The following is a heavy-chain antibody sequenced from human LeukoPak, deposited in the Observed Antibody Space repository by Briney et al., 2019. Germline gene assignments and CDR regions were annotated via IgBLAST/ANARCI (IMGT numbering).Heavy chain of an antibody. Sequence: ASVKVSCKASGYTFTSYGISWVRQAPGQGLEWMGRINPNSGGTNYAQKFQGRVTITRDTSISTAYMELSRLRSDDTAVYYCARGGRRGYWGQGTLVTVSS. CDR3: ARGGRRGY. J-gene: IGHJ4*02. CDR2: INPNSGGT. D-gene: IGHD2-15*01. V-gene: IGHV1-2*06. CDR1: GYTFTSYG.